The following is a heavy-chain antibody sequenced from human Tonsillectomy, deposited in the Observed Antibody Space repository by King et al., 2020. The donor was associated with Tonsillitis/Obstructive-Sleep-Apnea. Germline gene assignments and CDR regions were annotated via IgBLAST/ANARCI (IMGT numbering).Heavy chain of an antibody. J-gene: IGHJ4*02. Sequence: QLVQSGAEVKKPGASVKVSCKASGYTFTAYGISWVRQAPGQGLEWMGWIGVYNGNTNYAQKFQSRVTVTTDTSTSTAYMDLRSLRSDDTAVYDCARVGGLVGRTPTYFDYWGQGTLVTVSS. CDR3: ARVGGLVGRTPTYFDY. CDR1: GYTFTAYG. V-gene: IGHV1-18*01. CDR2: IGVYNGNT. D-gene: IGHD2-8*02.